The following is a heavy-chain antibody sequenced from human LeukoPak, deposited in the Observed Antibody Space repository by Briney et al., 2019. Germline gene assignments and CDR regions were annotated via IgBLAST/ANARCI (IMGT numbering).Heavy chain of an antibody. CDR1: GGSFSGYY. CDR3: AGSQQYYDMTYGMDV. J-gene: IGHJ6*02. CDR2: INHSGST. D-gene: IGHD3-9*01. V-gene: IGHV4-34*01. Sequence: SETLSLTCAVYGGSFSGYYWSWIRQPPGKGLEWIGEINHSGSTNYNPSLKSRVTISVDTSKNQFSLKLSSVTAADTAVYYCAGSQQYYDMTYGMDVWGQGTTVTVSS.